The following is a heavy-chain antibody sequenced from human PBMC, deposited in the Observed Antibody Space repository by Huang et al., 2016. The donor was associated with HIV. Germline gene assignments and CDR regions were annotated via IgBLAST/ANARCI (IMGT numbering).Heavy chain of an antibody. Sequence: QVQLVQSGAGVKKPGSSVKVSCKASGGTFSSYAISWVRQAPGKGREWMGGIIPIFGTANYAQKFQGRVTMTADESTSTAYMELSSLRSEDTAVYYCARVESRRYYDSSGYYYWGQGTLVTVSS. CDR1: GGTFSSYA. CDR2: IIPIFGTA. J-gene: IGHJ4*02. CDR3: ARVESRRYYDSSGYYY. V-gene: IGHV1-69*01. D-gene: IGHD3-22*01.